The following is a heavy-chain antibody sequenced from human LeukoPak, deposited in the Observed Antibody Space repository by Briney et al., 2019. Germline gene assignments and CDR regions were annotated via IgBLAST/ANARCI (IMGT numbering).Heavy chain of an antibody. CDR1: GGSISSSSYY. Sequence: SETLSLTCTVSGGSISSSSYYWGWIRQAPGKGLEWIGSIYYSGSTYYNPSLKSRVTISVDTSKNQFSLKLSSVTAADTAVYYCARSVGFGELYSGYWGQGTLVTVSS. CDR2: IYYSGST. CDR3: ARSVGFGELYSGY. J-gene: IGHJ4*02. V-gene: IGHV4-39*07. D-gene: IGHD3-10*01.